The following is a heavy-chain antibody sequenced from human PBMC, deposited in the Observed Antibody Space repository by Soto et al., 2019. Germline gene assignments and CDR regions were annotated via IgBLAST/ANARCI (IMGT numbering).Heavy chain of an antibody. CDR1: GGSISSGDYY. J-gene: IGHJ4*02. D-gene: IGHD3-16*02. CDR3: ARAPRYYDYVWGRYRPPWYFDY. V-gene: IGHV4-30-4*01. CDR2: IYYSGST. Sequence: PSETLSLTCTVSGGSISSGDYYWSWIRQPPGKGLEWIGYIYYSGSTYYNPSLKSRVTISVDTSKNQFSLKLSSVTAADTAVYYCARAPRYYDYVWGRYRPPWYFDYWGQGTLVTVSS.